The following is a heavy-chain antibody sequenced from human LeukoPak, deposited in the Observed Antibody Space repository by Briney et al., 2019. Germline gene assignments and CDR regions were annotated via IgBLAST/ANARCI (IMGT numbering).Heavy chain of an antibody. J-gene: IGHJ3*01. V-gene: IGHV3-23*01. CDR1: GFTFSSYA. CDR2: ISGSGGST. CDR3: AKDRVRGDTMIVVVSLPLV. Sequence: QTGGSLRLSCAASGFTFSSYAMSWVRQAPGKGLEWVSAISGSGGSTYYADSVKGRFTISRDNSKNTLYLQMNSLRAEDTAVYYCAKDRVRGDTMIVVVSLPLVWGQGTMVTVSS. D-gene: IGHD3-22*01.